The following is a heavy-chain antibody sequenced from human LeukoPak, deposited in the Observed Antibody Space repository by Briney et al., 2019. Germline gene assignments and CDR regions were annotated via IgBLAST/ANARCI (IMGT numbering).Heavy chain of an antibody. CDR1: GFTFSSYA. J-gene: IGHJ4*02. CDR3: AKTKLGYCSGGSCYSRHYRLDY. D-gene: IGHD2-15*01. V-gene: IGHV3-23*01. CDR2: ISASGGST. Sequence: GGSLRLSCATSGFTFSSYAISWVRQAPGKGLEWVSAISASGGSTYYADSVKGPFTISRDNSKNTLYLQMNSLRAEDTAVYYCAKTKLGYCSGGSCYSRHYRLDYWGQGTLVTVSS.